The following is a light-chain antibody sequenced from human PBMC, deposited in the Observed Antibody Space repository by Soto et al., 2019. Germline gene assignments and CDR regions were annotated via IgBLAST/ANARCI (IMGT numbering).Light chain of an antibody. Sequence: EIVMTQSPLSLPVTPGEPASISCRSSQSLLHSNGYNYFDWYLQKPGQSPQLLIYLGSNRASGVPARLSGSGTGTGYTPKNSRAGTEDVGVYYCMQAVETPWTFGQGTKVDIK. CDR1: QSLLHSNGYNY. J-gene: IGKJ1*01. CDR3: MQAVETPWT. CDR2: LGS. V-gene: IGKV2-28*01.